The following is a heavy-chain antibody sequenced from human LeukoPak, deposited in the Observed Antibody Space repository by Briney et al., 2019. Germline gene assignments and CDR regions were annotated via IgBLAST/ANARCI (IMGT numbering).Heavy chain of an antibody. V-gene: IGHV4-34*01. CDR2: INHSGST. CDR1: GGSFSGYY. J-gene: IGHJ4*02. D-gene: IGHD2-21*02. CDR3: ARGGDWVTATYFDY. Sequence: SSETLSLTCAVYGGSFSGYYWSWIRQPPGKGLEWIGEINHSGSTNYNPSLKSRVTISVDTSKNQFSLKLSSVTAADTAVYYCARGGDWVTATYFDYWGQGTLVTVSS.